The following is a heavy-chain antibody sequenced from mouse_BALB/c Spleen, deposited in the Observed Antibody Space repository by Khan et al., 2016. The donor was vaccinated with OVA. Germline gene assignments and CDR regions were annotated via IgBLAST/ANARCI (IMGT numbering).Heavy chain of an antibody. V-gene: IGHV5-9*02. Sequence: EVELVESGGDLVKPGGSLKLSCEVSGFAFNSYDMSWVRQTPEKRLEWVATISSTGSYTYYPDSVKGRFTISRDTARNTLYLQMSSLRSEDMALYYCTRPSYYGNPWFTYWGQGTLVTVSA. CDR2: ISSTGSYT. J-gene: IGHJ3*01. D-gene: IGHD2-10*01. CDR1: GFAFNSYD. CDR3: TRPSYYGNPWFTY.